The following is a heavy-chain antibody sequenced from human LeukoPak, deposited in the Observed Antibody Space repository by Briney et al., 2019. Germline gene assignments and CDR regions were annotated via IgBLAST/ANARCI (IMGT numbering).Heavy chain of an antibody. Sequence: SETLSLTCTVSGGSISSYHWSWIRQPAGKGLEWIGRIYTSGRTYYNPSLKSRLTIFVDTSKNQFSLELRSVTAADTAVYYCVRRSGGYTYRDGYYYYMDVWGKGTTVTISS. CDR2: IYTSGRT. D-gene: IGHD5-18*01. CDR1: GGSISSYH. V-gene: IGHV4-4*07. J-gene: IGHJ6*03. CDR3: VRRSGGYTYRDGYYYYMDV.